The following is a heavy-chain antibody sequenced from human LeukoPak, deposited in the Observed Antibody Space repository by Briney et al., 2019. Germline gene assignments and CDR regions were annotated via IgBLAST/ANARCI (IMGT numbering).Heavy chain of an antibody. D-gene: IGHD3-10*01. CDR1: GVSISSYY. Sequence: PSETLSLTCTVSGVSISSYYWSWIRQPPGKGLEWIGYVYYSGSTDYNPSLKSRVTISLDTSKNQFSLKLSSVTAADTAVYYCARPMVRGTNDALDIWGQGTMVTVSS. CDR3: ARPMVRGTNDALDI. V-gene: IGHV4-59*08. J-gene: IGHJ3*02. CDR2: VYYSGST.